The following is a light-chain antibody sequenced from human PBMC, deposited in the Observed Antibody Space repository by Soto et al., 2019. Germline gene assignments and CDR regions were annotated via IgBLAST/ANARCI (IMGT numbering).Light chain of an antibody. CDR3: QQYDNLPLT. CDR1: QDISNY. J-gene: IGKJ4*01. Sequence: DIPMTQSPSSLSASVGDRVTITCQASQDISNYLNWYQQKPGKAPKLLIYDASNLETGVPSRFSGSGSGTDFTFTISSLQPEDIATYYCQQYDNLPLTFGGGTKVGSN. CDR2: DAS. V-gene: IGKV1-33*01.